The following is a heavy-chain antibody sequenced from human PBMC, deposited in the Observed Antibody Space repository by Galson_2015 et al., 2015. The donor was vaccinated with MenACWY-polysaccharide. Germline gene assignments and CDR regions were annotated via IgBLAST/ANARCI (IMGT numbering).Heavy chain of an antibody. Sequence: SLRLSCAASGFTFSTYSMNWVRQAPGKGLEWVSSISSSSSYIYYADSVKGRFTISRDNAKNSLHLQMNSLRAEDTAVYYCARDGSYYYMDVWGKGTTVTVSS. CDR2: ISSSSSYI. J-gene: IGHJ6*03. V-gene: IGHV3-21*01. CDR3: ARDGSYYYMDV. CDR1: GFTFSTYS.